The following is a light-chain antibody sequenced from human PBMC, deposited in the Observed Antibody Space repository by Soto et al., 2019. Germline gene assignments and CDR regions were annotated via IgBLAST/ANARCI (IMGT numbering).Light chain of an antibody. Sequence: EIVLTQSPGTLSLSPGERATLSCRASQSVSSSHLAWYQQRLGQAPRLFIYGTSNRATGIPDRFSGSRSGTDFTLTITSLESEDFAVYYWQQSSRSPGTLGQGTKVEIK. CDR1: QSVSSSH. V-gene: IGKV3-20*01. CDR2: GTS. J-gene: IGKJ1*01. CDR3: QQSSRSPGT.